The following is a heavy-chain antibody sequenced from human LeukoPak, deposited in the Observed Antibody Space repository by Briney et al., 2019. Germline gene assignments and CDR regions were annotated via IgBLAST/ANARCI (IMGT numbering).Heavy chain of an antibody. CDR1: GGSISSYY. D-gene: IGHD6-13*01. V-gene: IGHV4-59*01. J-gene: IGHJ4*02. CDR3: ARWHRGAGSDDREYYFDY. CDR2: IYYSGST. Sequence: PSETLSLTCTVSGGSISSYYWSWIRQPPGKGLECIGYIYYSGSTNYNPSLKSRVTISVDTSKNQFSLKLSSVTAADTAVYYCARWHRGAGSDDREYYFDYWGQGTLVTVSS.